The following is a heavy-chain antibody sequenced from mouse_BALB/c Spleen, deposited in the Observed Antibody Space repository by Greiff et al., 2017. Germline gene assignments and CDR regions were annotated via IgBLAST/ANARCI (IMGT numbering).Heavy chain of an antibody. J-gene: IGHJ4*01. D-gene: IGHD2-1*01. V-gene: IGHV1-80*01. CDR3: ARNLLCNMDY. CDR2: IYPGDGDT. Sequence: QVQLKQSGAELVGPGSSVKISCKASGYAFSSYWVNWVKQRPGQGLEWIGQIYPGDGDTNYNGKFKGKATLTADKSSSTAYMQLSSLTSEDSAVYFCARNLLCNMDYWGQGTSVTVSS. CDR1: GYAFSSYW.